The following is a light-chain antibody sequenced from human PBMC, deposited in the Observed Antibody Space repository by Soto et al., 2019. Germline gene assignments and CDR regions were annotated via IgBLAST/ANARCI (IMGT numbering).Light chain of an antibody. Sequence: DIQMTQSPSSLSASVGERVTITCRASQSISSYLNWYQQKPGKAPKFLIYAASSLQSGVPSRFSGSGSGTDFTLTISSLQPEDFATYYCQQSYRTPHTFGQGTKVDIK. CDR2: AAS. J-gene: IGKJ2*01. CDR1: QSISSY. CDR3: QQSYRTPHT. V-gene: IGKV1-39*01.